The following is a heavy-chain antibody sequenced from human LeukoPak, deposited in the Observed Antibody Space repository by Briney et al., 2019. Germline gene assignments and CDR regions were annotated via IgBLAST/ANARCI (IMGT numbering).Heavy chain of an antibody. J-gene: IGHJ4*02. CDR2: ISAGNGNT. CDR3: ARVGLYSSGWSERYFDY. Sequence: ASVKVSCKASGYTLTSYAMHWVRQAPGQRLEWMGWISAGNGNTKYSQKFQGRVTITRDTSASTAYMELSSLRSEDTAVYYCARVGLYSSGWSERYFDYWGQGTLVTVSS. CDR1: GYTLTSYA. V-gene: IGHV1-3*01. D-gene: IGHD6-19*01.